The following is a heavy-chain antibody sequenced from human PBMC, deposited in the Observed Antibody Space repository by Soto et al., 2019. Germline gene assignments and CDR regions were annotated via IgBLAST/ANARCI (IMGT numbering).Heavy chain of an antibody. J-gene: IGHJ4*02. Sequence: SETLSLTCTVSGGSVSSGSYFWSWIRQPPGKGLEWIGYFYYSGTTKYNPSLKSRVTILEDTSKNQFSLKLNSVTAADAAVYYCAREGRMATFDYWGQGALVTVSS. CDR3: AREGRMATFDY. CDR1: GGSVSSGSYF. CDR2: FYYSGTT. V-gene: IGHV4-61*01. D-gene: IGHD5-12*01.